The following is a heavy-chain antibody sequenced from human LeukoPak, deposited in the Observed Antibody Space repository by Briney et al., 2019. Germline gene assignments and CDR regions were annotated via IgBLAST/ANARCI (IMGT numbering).Heavy chain of an antibody. CDR1: GFTFSNYS. Sequence: GGSLRLSCAASGFTFSNYSMNWVRQAPGKGPEWVSSISSSSSYIYYADSVKGRFTISRDNAKNSLYLQMNSLRAEDTAVYYCARGFMVRGVIYAFDIWGQGTMVTVSS. V-gene: IGHV3-21*01. J-gene: IGHJ3*02. CDR3: ARGFMVRGVIYAFDI. CDR2: ISSSSSYI. D-gene: IGHD3-10*01.